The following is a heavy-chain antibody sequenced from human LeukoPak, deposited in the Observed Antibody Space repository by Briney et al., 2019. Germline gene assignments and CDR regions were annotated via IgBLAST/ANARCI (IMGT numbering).Heavy chain of an antibody. V-gene: IGHV3-21*01. J-gene: IGHJ4*02. CDR1: GFTFNNYA. CDR3: ARDRIAVAATETSFDY. CDR2: ISGSSSYI. Sequence: PGGSLRLSCAASGFTFNNYAMSWVRQAPGKGLEWVSSISGSSSYIYYADSVKGRFTISRGNAKNSLYLQMNSLRAEDTAVYYCARDRIAVAATETSFDYWGQGTLVTVSS. D-gene: IGHD6-19*01.